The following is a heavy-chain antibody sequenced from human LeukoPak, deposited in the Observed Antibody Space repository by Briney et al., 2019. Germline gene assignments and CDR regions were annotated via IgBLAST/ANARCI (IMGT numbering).Heavy chain of an antibody. Sequence: SVKVSCKASGGTFSSYAISWVRQAPGQGLEWMGGIIPMFGTANYAQKFQGRVTITADESTRTAYMELRTLRSEDTAIYYCARGSGETGGYYYVYWGRGTPVTVSS. J-gene: IGHJ4*02. CDR2: IIPMFGTA. CDR1: GGTFSSYA. V-gene: IGHV1-69*13. CDR3: ARGSGETGGYYYVY. D-gene: IGHD3-22*01.